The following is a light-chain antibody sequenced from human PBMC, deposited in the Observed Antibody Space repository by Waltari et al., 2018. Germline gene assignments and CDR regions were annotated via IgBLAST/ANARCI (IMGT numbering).Light chain of an antibody. CDR3: QQHGTLPAT. CDR2: RAS. CDR1: QSVGSSS. J-gene: IGKJ1*01. Sequence: EIVLTQSPGTASLSPGERATLSCRASQSVGSSSLAWYQQKPGQAPRLVVYRASRRATGIPARFSCSGSGRDFSLTISSLEPEDFAVYYCQQHGTLPATFGQGTKVEIK. V-gene: IGKV3-20*01.